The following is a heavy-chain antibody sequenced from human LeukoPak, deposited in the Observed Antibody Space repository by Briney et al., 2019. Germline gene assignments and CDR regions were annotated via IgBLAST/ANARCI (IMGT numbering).Heavy chain of an antibody. CDR1: GFTFSSYA. V-gene: IGHV3-30-3*01. D-gene: IGHD3-10*01. Sequence: PGGSLRLSCAASGFTFSSYAMHWVRQAPGKGLEWVAVISYDGSNKYYADSVKGRFTISRDNSKNTLYLQMNSLRAEDTALYFCAKDRSVVRGDFFDHWGQGTLVTVSS. J-gene: IGHJ4*02. CDR2: ISYDGSNK. CDR3: AKDRSVVRGDFFDH.